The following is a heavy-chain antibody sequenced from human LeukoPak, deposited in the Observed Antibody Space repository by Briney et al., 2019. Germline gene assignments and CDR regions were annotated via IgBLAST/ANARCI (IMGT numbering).Heavy chain of an antibody. V-gene: IGHV3-23*01. D-gene: IGHD4-17*01. CDR1: GFTFSAYA. Sequence: GGSLRLSCTASGFTFSAYAMMWVRQAPGKGPEWVSDIRGGGTSEFYADSVKGRFRISRDNSKDTLFLQMNSLRAEDTAVYYCARDPNGDYIGAFDMWGPGTMVTVSS. J-gene: IGHJ3*02. CDR3: ARDPNGDYIGAFDM. CDR2: IRGGGTSE.